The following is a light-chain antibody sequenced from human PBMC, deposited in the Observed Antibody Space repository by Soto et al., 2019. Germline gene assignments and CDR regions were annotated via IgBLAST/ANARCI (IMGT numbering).Light chain of an antibody. J-gene: IGLJ2*01. V-gene: IGLV2-14*01. CDR3: TSWTTSTNMQ. CDR2: DVN. CDR1: SSDVGAYNY. Sequence: QSALTQPASVSGSPGQSITISCTGTSSDVGAYNYVSWYQQHPGKAPKLMIYDVNIRPSGVSNRFSGSKSGNTASLTISGLQAEDEADYYCTSWTTSTNMQFGGGTKLTVL.